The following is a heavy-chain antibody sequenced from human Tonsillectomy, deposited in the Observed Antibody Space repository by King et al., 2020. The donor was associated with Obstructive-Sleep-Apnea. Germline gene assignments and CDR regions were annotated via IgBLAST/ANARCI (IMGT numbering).Heavy chain of an antibody. CDR3: ARPADVVTAMEPFDY. V-gene: IGHV4-59*08. D-gene: IGHD5-18*01. Sequence: QLQESGPGLVKPSETLSLTCTVSGGSISNYYWSWIRQPPGKGLEWISYIYYRWSTYYKPSSKSRGSISVATSKKQFSLKLSSVSAADTAVYYCARPADVVTAMEPFDYWGQGTLVTVSS. CDR2: IYYRWST. CDR1: GGSISNYY. J-gene: IGHJ4*02.